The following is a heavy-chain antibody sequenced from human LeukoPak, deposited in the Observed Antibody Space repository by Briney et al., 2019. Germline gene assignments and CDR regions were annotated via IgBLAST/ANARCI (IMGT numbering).Heavy chain of an antibody. CDR1: GFTFSSYS. CDR2: ISSSSSYI. J-gene: IGHJ4*02. CDR3: AGLAVAGTTHDY. Sequence: GGSLRLSCAASGFTFSSYSMNWVRRAPGKGLEWVSSISSSSSYIYYADSVKGRFTISRDNAKNSLYLQMNSLRAEDTAVYYCAGLAVAGTTHDYWGQGTLVTVSS. V-gene: IGHV3-21*01. D-gene: IGHD6-19*01.